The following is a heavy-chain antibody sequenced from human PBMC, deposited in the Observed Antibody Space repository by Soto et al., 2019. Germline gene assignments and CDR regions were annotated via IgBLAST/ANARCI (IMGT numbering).Heavy chain of an antibody. J-gene: IGHJ6*02. CDR2: INHSGST. D-gene: IGHD3-10*01. V-gene: IGHV4-34*01. CDR1: GGSFSGYY. CDR3: ARGGLLWFGELLRYYYYGMDV. Sequence: SETLSLTCAVYGGSFSGYYWTWIRQPPGTGLEWIGEINHSGSTNYNPSLKSRVTISVDTSKNQFSLKLSSVTAADTAVYYCARGGLLWFGELLRYYYYGMDVWGQGTTVTVSS.